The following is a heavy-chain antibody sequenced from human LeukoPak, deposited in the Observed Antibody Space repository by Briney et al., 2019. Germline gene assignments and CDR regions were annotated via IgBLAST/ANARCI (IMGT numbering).Heavy chain of an antibody. CDR3: ARGLLHYSDFDY. V-gene: IGHV1-8*03. CDR1: GYTFTSYD. D-gene: IGHD1-26*01. Sequence: ASVKVSCKASGYTFTSYDINWVRQATGQGLEWMGWMNPNSGNTGYAQKFQGRVTITRNTSISTAYMELSSLRSEDTAVYYCARGLLHYSDFDYWGQGTLVTVSS. J-gene: IGHJ4*02. CDR2: MNPNSGNT.